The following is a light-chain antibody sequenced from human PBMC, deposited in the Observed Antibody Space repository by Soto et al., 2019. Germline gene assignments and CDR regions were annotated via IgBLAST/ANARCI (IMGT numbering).Light chain of an antibody. J-gene: IGKJ1*01. V-gene: IGKV3-20*01. CDR3: QQYGSSSPT. Sequence: ESALTQSPVTLSLSQGGRATRSGGASQGCGGSQLAWYRQRPGQARRLLIYGASSRATGSPDRFSGSGSGTDFTLTISRLEPEDFSVYFCQQYGSSSPTFGHRPKVEI. CDR1: QGCGGSQ. CDR2: GAS.